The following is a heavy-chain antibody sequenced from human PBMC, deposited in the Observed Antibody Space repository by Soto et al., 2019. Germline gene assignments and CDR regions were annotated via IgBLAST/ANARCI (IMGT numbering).Heavy chain of an antibody. Sequence: PSETLSLTCAVYGGSFSGYYWSWIRQPPGKGLEWIGEINHSGSTNYNPSLNSRVTISADTSMNQFSLALTSVTAADTAMYYCARGPTAEKVDSWGQGILVTVS. V-gene: IGHV4-34*01. CDR3: ARGPTAEKVDS. J-gene: IGHJ4*02. CDR2: INHSGST. CDR1: GGSFSGYY.